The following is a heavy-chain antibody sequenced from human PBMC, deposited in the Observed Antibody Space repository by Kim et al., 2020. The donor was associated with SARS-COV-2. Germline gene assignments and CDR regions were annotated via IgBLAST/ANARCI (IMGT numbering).Heavy chain of an antibody. D-gene: IGHD6-13*01. CDR3: AKESEQQLVIPSDY. Sequence: AHTVKGRYTISRDNSKNTLYLQMNSLRAEDTAVYDGAKESEQQLVIPSDYWGQGTLVTVSA. V-gene: IGHV3-23*01. J-gene: IGHJ4*02.